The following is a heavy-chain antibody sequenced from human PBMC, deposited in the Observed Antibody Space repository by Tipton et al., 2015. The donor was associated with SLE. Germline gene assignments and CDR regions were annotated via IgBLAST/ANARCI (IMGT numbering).Heavy chain of an antibody. D-gene: IGHD6-19*01. CDR3: ARGSSGWRLYFDY. CDR1: GGSISSSSYY. J-gene: IGHJ4*02. V-gene: IGHV4-61*02. Sequence: TLSLTCTVSGGSISSSSYYWSWIRQPAGKGLEWIGRIYTSGSTNYNPSLKSRVTISVDTSKNQFSLKLSSVTAADTAVYYCARGSSGWRLYFDYWGQGTLVTVSS. CDR2: IYTSGST.